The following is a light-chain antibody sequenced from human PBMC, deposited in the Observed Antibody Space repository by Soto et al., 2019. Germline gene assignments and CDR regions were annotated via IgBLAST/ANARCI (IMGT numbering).Light chain of an antibody. CDR1: RSNIGAGSD. CDR2: DNS. J-gene: IGLJ2*01. Sequence: QSVLTQPPSLSGAPGQRVTISCTGSRSNIGAGSDVHWYQHLPGTAPKVLIFDNSNRPSGVPDRFSCSKSGTSASLAITGLQAEDGAVYYCHSYDVSLRGPAFGGGTKLTVL. CDR3: HSYDVSLRGPA. V-gene: IGLV1-40*01.